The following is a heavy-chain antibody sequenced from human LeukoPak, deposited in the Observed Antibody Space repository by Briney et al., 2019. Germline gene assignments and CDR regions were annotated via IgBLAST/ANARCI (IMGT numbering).Heavy chain of an antibody. CDR1: GGSFSGYY. J-gene: IGHJ4*02. Sequence: SETLSLTCAVYGGSFSGYYWSWIRQPPGKGLEWIGEINHSGSTSYNPSLKSRVTISVDTSKNQFSLKLSSVTAADTAVYYCAGYCGGDCYPLYRIDYWGQGTLVTVSS. CDR2: INHSGST. V-gene: IGHV4-34*01. D-gene: IGHD2-21*01. CDR3: AGYCGGDCYPLYRIDY.